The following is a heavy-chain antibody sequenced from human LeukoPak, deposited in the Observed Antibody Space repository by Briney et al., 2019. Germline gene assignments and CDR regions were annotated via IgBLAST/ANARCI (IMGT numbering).Heavy chain of an antibody. CDR1: GFTFGSYS. CDR2: ISSSSSYI. CDR3: ARGPYGDYFLDY. Sequence: GGSLRLSCAASGFTFGSYSMNWVRQAPGKGLEWVSSISSSSSYIYYADSVKGRFTISRDNAKNSLYLQMNSLRAEDTAVYYCARGPYGDYFLDYWGQGTLVTVSS. V-gene: IGHV3-21*01. D-gene: IGHD4-17*01. J-gene: IGHJ4*02.